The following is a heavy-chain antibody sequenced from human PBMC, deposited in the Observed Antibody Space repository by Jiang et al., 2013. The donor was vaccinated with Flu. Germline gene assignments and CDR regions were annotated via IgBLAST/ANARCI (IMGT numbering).Heavy chain of an antibody. J-gene: IGHJ4*02. D-gene: IGHD6-19*01. CDR3: ARDRAVAGGNDY. CDR2: IIPGFGTA. CDR1: GGTFSSYA. V-gene: IGHV1-69*01. Sequence: SGAEVKKPGSSVKVSCKTSGGTFSSYAINWVRQAPGQGLEWMGGIIPGFGTAKYRQKFQGRVTITADESTRTVYMDLSSLRSNDTAVYYCARDRAVAGGNDYWGQGTLVTVSS.